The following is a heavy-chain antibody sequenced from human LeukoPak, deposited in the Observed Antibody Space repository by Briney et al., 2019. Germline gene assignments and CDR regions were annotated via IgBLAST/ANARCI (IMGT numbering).Heavy chain of an antibody. CDR2: IYYSGST. J-gene: IGHJ3*02. D-gene: IGHD3-9*01. CDR3: ASGLRYFDWLTDDAFDI. V-gene: IGHV4-31*03. Sequence: SETLSLTCTVSGGSISSGGYYWSWIRQHPGKGLEWIGYIYYSGSTYYNPSLKSRVTISVDTSKNQFSLKLSSVTAADTAVYYCASGLRYFDWLTDDAFDIWGQGTMVTVSS. CDR1: GGSISSGGYY.